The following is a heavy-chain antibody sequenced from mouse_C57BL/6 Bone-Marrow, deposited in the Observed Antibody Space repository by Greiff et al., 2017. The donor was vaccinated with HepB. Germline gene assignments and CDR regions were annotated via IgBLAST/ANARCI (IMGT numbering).Heavy chain of an antibody. J-gene: IGHJ2*01. CDR1: GYTFTSYW. D-gene: IGHD1-1*01. CDR2: IHPNSGST. V-gene: IGHV1-64*01. CDR3: ARGPFITTVVAIDYFDY. Sequence: QVQLQQPGAELVKPGASVKLSCKASGYTFTSYWMHWVKQRPGQGLEWIGMIHPNSGSTNYNEKFKSKATLTVDKSSSPAYMQLSSLTSEDSAVYYFARGPFITTVVAIDYFDYWGQGTTLTVSS.